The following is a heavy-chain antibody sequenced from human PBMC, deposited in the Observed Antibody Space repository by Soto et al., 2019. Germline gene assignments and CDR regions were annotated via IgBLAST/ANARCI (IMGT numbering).Heavy chain of an antibody. CDR3: AKDLAYPTDSDGAGSSDY. CDR1: GFSFSGYT. D-gene: IGHD3-10*01. Sequence: GGSLRLSCAASGFSFSGYTMNWVRHAQGKGLEWISGINGGGGTTYYADSVKGRFTISRDNSKNTLYLQMNSLRAEDTAVYYCAKDLAYPTDSDGAGSSDYWGEAPLVASPQ. J-gene: IGHJ4*02. V-gene: IGHV3-23*01. CDR2: INGGGGTT.